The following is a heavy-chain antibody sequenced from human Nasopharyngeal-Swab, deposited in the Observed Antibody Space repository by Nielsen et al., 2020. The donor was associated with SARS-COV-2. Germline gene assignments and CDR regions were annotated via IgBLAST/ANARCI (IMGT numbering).Heavy chain of an antibody. CDR3: ARDVTLRDFWSGYKSTHYYYYYMDV. Sequence: ASVTVSFKASRYTFTSYGISWLRQAPAQGLEWMGWISAYNGNTNYPQKLQGRVTMTTDTSTSTAYMELRSLRSDDTAVYYCARDVTLRDFWSGYKSTHYYYYYMDVWGKGTTVTVSS. J-gene: IGHJ6*03. D-gene: IGHD3-3*01. V-gene: IGHV1-18*01. CDR2: ISAYNGNT. CDR1: RYTFTSYG.